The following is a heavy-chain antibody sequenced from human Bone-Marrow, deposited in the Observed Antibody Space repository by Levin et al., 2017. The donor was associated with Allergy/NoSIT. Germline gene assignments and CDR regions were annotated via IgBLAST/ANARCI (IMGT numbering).Heavy chain of an antibody. D-gene: IGHD1-14*01. J-gene: IGHJ3*02. CDR1: GFTFSDYY. CDR3: ARSIGNDHDAFDI. CDR2: ISGRGSYT. V-gene: IGHV3-11*03. Sequence: GGSLRLSCAASGFTFSDYYMTWVRQAPGKGLEWISFISGRGSYTKYADSVKGRLTISRDNAKNSLYLQMNSLRADDTAVYYCARSIGNDHDAFDIWGQGTMVTVSS.